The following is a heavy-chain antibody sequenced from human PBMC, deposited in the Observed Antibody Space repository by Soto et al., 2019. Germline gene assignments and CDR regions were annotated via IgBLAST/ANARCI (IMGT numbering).Heavy chain of an antibody. D-gene: IGHD4-17*01. J-gene: IGHJ4*02. CDR3: ARTAKGDYVPPLDN. CDR1: GYTFTTYG. Sequence: QIHLVQSGGEVKKPGASVKVSCKTSGYTFTTYGISWVRQAPGQGLEWMGWITPFNDNTNYAQNLQGRVTMTTDTSTNTAYLELRSRTSDDTAVYFCARTAKGDYVPPLDNWGQGTLVTVSS. CDR2: ITPFNDNT. V-gene: IGHV1-18*01.